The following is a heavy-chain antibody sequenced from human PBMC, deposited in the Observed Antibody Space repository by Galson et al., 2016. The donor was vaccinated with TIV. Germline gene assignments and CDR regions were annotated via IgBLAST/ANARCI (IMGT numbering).Heavy chain of an antibody. J-gene: IGHJ4*02. CDR1: GFTFSDYS. V-gene: IGHV3-11*01. Sequence: SLRLSCAASGFTFSDYSMSWIRQAPGKGLEWISYISGSGITTYYADSVKGRFTISRDNAKNSLFLHMNSLRAEDTAVYYCATGLVPPAIDYWGQGNLLTVSP. CDR2: ISGSGITT. D-gene: IGHD2-2*02. CDR3: ATGLVPPAIDY.